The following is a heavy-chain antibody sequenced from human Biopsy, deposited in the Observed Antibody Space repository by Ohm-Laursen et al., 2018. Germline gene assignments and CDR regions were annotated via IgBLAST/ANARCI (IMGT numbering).Heavy chain of an antibody. CDR3: ARDRGYYSDRTVPGYFDL. CDR1: GDSVTKYY. CDR2: IYYSVMT. D-gene: IGHD3-22*01. V-gene: IGHV4-59*02. J-gene: IGHJ2*01. Sequence: GTLSLTCSVSGDSVTKYYWSWIRQPPGKGLEWIGHIYYSVMTNYNPSLQSRVSISVDTSRNQVSLTLRSVTAADTAIYYCARDRGYYSDRTVPGYFDLWGRGTLVTVSS.